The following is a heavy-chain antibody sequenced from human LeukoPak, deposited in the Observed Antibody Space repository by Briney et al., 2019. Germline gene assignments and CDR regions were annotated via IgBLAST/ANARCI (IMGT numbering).Heavy chain of an antibody. V-gene: IGHV1-18*01. CDR2: ISAYNGNI. CDR3: ATDGYYGSGSFDY. D-gene: IGHD3-10*01. J-gene: IGHJ4*02. CDR1: GYTFTSYG. Sequence: ASVKVSCKASGYTFTSYGISWVRQAPGQGLEWMGWISAYNGNIDYAQKVQGRVTMTEDTSTDTAYMELSSLRSEDTAVYYCATDGYYGSGSFDYWGQGTLVTVSS.